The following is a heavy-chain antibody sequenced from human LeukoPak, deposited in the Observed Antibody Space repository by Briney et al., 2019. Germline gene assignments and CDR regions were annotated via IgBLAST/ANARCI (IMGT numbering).Heavy chain of an antibody. Sequence: GGSLRLSCAASGFTFSSYSMNWVRQAPGKGLEWVSSISSSSNYIYYADSVKGRFTISRDNAKNSLNLQMNSLRAEDTAVYYCARDGMTTEYSIWFWGRFYYYYYMDVWGKGTTVTVSS. CDR1: GFTFSSYS. J-gene: IGHJ6*03. V-gene: IGHV3-21*01. CDR3: ARDGMTTEYSIWFWGRFYYYYYMDV. D-gene: IGHD4-17*01. CDR2: ISSSSNYI.